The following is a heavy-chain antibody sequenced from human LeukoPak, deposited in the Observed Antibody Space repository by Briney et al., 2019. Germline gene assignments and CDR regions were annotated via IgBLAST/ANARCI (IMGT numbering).Heavy chain of an antibody. CDR1: GFTFRNYA. CDR2: IGGRGDST. V-gene: IGHV3-23*01. Sequence: GGSLRLSCAASGFTFRNYAMSWVRQAPGKGLEWVSAIGGRGDSTYYADSVKGRFTISRDNSKNMLYLQMNSLRAEDTAVYYCARGYTVTASDYWGQGTLVTVSS. J-gene: IGHJ4*02. CDR3: ARGYTVTASDY. D-gene: IGHD4-17*01.